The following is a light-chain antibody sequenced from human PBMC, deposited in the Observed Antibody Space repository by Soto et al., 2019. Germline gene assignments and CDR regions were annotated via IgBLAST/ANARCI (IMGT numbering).Light chain of an antibody. J-gene: IGKJ3*01. CDR2: DVS. V-gene: IGKV3-11*01. CDR1: QSVGSS. Sequence: EIVLTQSPATLSLSPGERASLSCRASQSVGSSLAWYQHKPGQAPRLLIYDVSNRATGIPARFSGSGSRTDFTLTISSLEPEDFAFYYCQQCVSWPQFTFGPGTRLDI. CDR3: QQCVSWPQFT.